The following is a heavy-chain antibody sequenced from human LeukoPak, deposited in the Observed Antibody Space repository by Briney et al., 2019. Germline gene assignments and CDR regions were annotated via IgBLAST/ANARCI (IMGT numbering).Heavy chain of an antibody. D-gene: IGHD6-19*01. CDR3: ARDRCDAGIAVAGLFNYYHYYGMDV. J-gene: IGHJ6*02. V-gene: IGHV3-30*03. CDR1: GFTFSSYG. Sequence: GGSLRLSCAASGFTFSSYGMHWVRQAPGKGLEWVAVISYDGSNKYYADSVKGRFTISRDNSKNSLYLQMNSLSAEDTAVYYCARDRCDAGIAVAGLFNYYHYYGMDVWGQGTTVTVSS. CDR2: ISYDGSNK.